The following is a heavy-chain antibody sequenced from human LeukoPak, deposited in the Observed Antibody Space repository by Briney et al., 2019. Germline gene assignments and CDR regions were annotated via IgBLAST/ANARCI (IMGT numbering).Heavy chain of an antibody. CDR1: DDSISSYY. Sequence: PSETLSLTCTVSDDSISSYYWSWIRQPPGKGLEWIGYIYYSGSTNYNPSLKSRVTISVDTSKNQFSLKLSSVTAADTAVYYCARDRSHHDAFDIWGQGTMVTVSS. J-gene: IGHJ3*02. CDR3: ARDRSHHDAFDI. CDR2: IYYSGST. V-gene: IGHV4-59*01.